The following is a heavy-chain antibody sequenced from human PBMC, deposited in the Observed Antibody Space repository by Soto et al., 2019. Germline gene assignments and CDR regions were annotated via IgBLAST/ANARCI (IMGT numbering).Heavy chain of an antibody. CDR1: GFTFSSYA. V-gene: IGHV3-23*01. Sequence: PGGSLRLSCAASGFTFSSYAMSWVRQAPGKGLEWVSAISGSGGSTYYADSEKGRFTISRDNTKNTLYLQMNSQRAEDTAVYYCAKELPIRYFDWLGRGDYYYYGMDVWGQGTTDT. CDR2: ISGSGGST. CDR3: AKELPIRYFDWLGRGDYYYYGMDV. J-gene: IGHJ6*01. D-gene: IGHD3-9*01.